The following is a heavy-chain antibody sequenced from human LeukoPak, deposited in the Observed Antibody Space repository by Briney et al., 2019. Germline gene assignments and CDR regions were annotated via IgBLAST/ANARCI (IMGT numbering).Heavy chain of an antibody. CDR1: GFTFSGYS. V-gene: IGHV3-21*01. CDR3: AREVSEGFDF. J-gene: IGHJ4*02. Sequence: GGSLRLSCTASGFTFSGYSMNWIRQAPGKGLEWVSSFGTRSTSAYHAGSVKGRFAISRDNAKNSLYLQMNSLRAEDTALYYCAREVSEGFDFWGQGTLVTVSS. CDR2: FGTRSTSA. D-gene: IGHD3-22*01.